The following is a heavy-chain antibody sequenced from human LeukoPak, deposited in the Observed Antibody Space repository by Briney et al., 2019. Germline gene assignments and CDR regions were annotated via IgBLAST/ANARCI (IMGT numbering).Heavy chain of an antibody. Sequence: PGGSLRLSCVASGFTFSSYAVSWFRQAPGKGLEWVSTVGRSGADTYYADSVKGRFTISRDNAKNSLYLQMNSLRVEDTAVYYCARAEGSGSSFDYWGQGTLVTVSS. D-gene: IGHD3-10*01. J-gene: IGHJ4*02. V-gene: IGHV3-21*01. CDR3: ARAEGSGSSFDY. CDR2: VGRSGADT. CDR1: GFTFSSYA.